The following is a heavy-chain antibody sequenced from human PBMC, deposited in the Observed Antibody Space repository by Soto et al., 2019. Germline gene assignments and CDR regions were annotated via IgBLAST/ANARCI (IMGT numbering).Heavy chain of an antibody. CDR2: IYYSGST. V-gene: IGHV4-59*01. CDR1: CGSISSYY. CDR3: ARDVEGYFDY. D-gene: IGHD1-1*01. J-gene: IGHJ4*02. Sequence: SETLSLTCTVSCGSISSYYWSWIRQPPGKGLEWIGYIYYSGSTNYNPSLKSRVTISVDTSKNQFSLKLSSVTAADTAVYYCARDVEGYFDYWGQGTLVTVS.